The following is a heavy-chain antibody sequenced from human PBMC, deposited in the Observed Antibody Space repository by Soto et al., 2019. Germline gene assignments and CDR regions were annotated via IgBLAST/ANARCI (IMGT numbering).Heavy chain of an antibody. D-gene: IGHD2-15*01. Sequence: EVQVVESGGGLIQPGVSLRLSCAASGFVVSETYMSWVRQAPGRGLQWVSFTYSGGSTYYADSVKGRFTISRDSSRNTLYLQMNSLRVENTAVYYCARDCGGGSCYPALGAWGQGTMVTVSS. CDR3: ARDCGGGSCYPALGA. J-gene: IGHJ5*02. V-gene: IGHV3-53*01. CDR1: GFVVSETY. CDR2: TYSGGST.